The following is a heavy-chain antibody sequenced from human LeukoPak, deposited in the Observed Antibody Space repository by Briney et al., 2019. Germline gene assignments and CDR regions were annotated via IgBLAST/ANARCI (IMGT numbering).Heavy chain of an antibody. Sequence: GGSLRLSCAASGFAFTDYDMHWVRQATGGGLEWVSAVGTVGDTYYPGSVKGRFIISRENAKNSLYLQMNSLRAGDTAVYYCARGTYCNSTSCYSHAFDIWGQGTMVTVSS. CDR1: GFAFTDYD. V-gene: IGHV3-13*01. J-gene: IGHJ3*02. CDR3: ARGTYCNSTSCYSHAFDI. D-gene: IGHD2-2*02. CDR2: VGTVGDT.